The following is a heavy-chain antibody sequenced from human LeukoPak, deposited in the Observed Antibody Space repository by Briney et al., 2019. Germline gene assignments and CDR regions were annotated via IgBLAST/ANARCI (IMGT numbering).Heavy chain of an antibody. V-gene: IGHV4-4*07. Sequence: PSETMSLTCTVSGGSISSYYWSWIRQPAGKGLEWIGRIYTSGSTNYNPSLKSRVTMSVDMSKNQFSLKLSSVTAADTAVYYCARDVFSGAYSWFDPWGQGTLVTVSS. CDR1: GGSISSYY. CDR2: IYTSGST. CDR3: ARDVFSGAYSWFDP. J-gene: IGHJ5*02. D-gene: IGHD1-26*01.